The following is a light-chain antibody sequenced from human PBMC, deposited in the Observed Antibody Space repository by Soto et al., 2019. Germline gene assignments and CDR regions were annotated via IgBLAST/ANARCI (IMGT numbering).Light chain of an antibody. J-gene: IGKJ1*01. CDR1: QSLLHSNGYNY. CDR2: LGS. Sequence: DIVMTQSPLSLTVTPGEPASISCRSSQSLLHSNGYNYLDWYMQKPGQSPQLLIYLGSNRASGVPDRFSGSGSGTEFTLKISKVEAEDVGVYYCMQALQTWTFGQGTKVEIK. CDR3: MQALQTWT. V-gene: IGKV2-28*01.